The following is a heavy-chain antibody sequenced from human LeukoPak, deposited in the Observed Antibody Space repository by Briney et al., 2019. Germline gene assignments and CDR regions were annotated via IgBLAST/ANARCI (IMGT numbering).Heavy chain of an antibody. J-gene: IGHJ4*02. V-gene: IGHV3-11*01. CDR3: ARDLPWGYFDY. CDR1: GFTFSDYF. CDR2: ISHTGNTK. Sequence: GGSLRLSCAASGFTFSDYFMSWIRQAPGKSLEWVSYISHTGNTKYYADSVKGRFTVSKDNANYSLHLHMNSLRVEDTAVYYCARDLPWGYFDYWGRGTLVTVSS. D-gene: IGHD7-27*01.